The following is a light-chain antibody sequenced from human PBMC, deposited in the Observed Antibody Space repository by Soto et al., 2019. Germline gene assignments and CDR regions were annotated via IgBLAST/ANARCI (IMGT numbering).Light chain of an antibody. Sequence: QSVLTQPPSVSAAPGQKVTISCSGSSSNIGNNYVSWYQQLPGTAPKLLIYDVSKRPSGVPYRFSGSKSGNAASLTVSGLQGEDEADYYCSSYAGSSGVFGGGTKLTVL. CDR2: DVS. CDR1: SSNIGNNY. CDR3: SSYAGSSGV. V-gene: IGLV1-51*01. J-gene: IGLJ3*02.